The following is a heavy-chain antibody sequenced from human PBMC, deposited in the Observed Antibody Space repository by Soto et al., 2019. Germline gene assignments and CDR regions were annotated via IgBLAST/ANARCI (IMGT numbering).Heavy chain of an antibody. CDR1: GYTFTSYA. D-gene: IGHD3-10*01. V-gene: IGHV1-3*01. Sequence: ASVKVSCKACGYTFTSYAMHWVRQAPGQRIEWMGWINAGNGNTKYSQKFQGRVTITRDTSASTAYMELSSLRSEDTAVYYCASDSIPFGELYVNWFDPRAQRTLDTVSS. J-gene: IGHJ5*02. CDR3: ASDSIPFGELYVNWFDP. CDR2: INAGNGNT.